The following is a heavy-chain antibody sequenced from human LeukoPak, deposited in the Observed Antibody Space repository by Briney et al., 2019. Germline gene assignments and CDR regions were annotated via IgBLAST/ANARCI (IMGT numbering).Heavy chain of an antibody. J-gene: IGHJ4*02. CDR1: GYTFTNYA. Sequence: ASVKVSCKASGYTFTNYALHWVRQAPGQRLEWMGWINAGNGNTKYSQEFQGRVTITRDTSASTAYMELSSLRSEDMAVYYCARATYDFWSGYPSHFDYWGQGTLVTVSS. CDR3: ARATYDFWSGYPSHFDY. CDR2: INAGNGNT. V-gene: IGHV1-3*03. D-gene: IGHD3-3*01.